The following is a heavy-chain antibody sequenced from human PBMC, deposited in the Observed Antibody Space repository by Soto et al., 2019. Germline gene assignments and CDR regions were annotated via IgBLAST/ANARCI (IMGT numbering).Heavy chain of an antibody. CDR1: GYTFTSYA. CDR3: ARGLGATTYSAFDI. V-gene: IGHV3-13*04. Sequence: SCKASGYTFTSYAMHWVRQAPGQRLEWMEWVSAIGTAGDTYYPGSVKGRFTISRENSKNSLYLQMNSLRAGDTAVYYCARGLGATTYSAFDIWGQGTMVTVSS. CDR2: IGTAGDT. D-gene: IGHD1-26*01. J-gene: IGHJ3*02.